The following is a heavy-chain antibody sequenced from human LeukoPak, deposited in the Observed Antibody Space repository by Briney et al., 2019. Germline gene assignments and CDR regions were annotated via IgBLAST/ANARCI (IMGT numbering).Heavy chain of an antibody. CDR2: INHSGSA. D-gene: IGHD3-10*01. CDR3: ARWTYYYGSGSYPLLDY. J-gene: IGHJ4*02. V-gene: IGHV4-34*01. CDR1: GGSFSGYY. Sequence: SETLSLTCAVYGGSFSGYYWSWIRQPPGKGLEWIGEINHSGSANYNPSLKSRVTISVDTSKNQFSLKLSSVTAADTAVYYCARWTYYYGSGSYPLLDYWGQGTLVTVSS.